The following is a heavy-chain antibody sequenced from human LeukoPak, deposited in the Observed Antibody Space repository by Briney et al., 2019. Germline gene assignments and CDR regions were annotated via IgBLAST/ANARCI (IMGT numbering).Heavy chain of an antibody. CDR2: IYYSGST. V-gene: IGHV4-59*01. CDR3: ARGKSSWTSNNWFDP. D-gene: IGHD2-2*01. J-gene: IGHJ5*02. Sequence: PSETLSLTCTVSGGSISSYYWSRIRQPPGKGLEWIGYIYYSGSTNYNPSLKSRVTISVDTSKNQFSLKLSSVTAADTAVYYCARGKSSWTSNNWFDPWGQGTLVTVSS. CDR1: GGSISSYY.